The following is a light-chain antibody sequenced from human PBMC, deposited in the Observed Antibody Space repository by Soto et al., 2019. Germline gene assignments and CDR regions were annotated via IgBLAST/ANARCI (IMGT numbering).Light chain of an antibody. CDR2: DVT. V-gene: IGLV2-23*02. J-gene: IGLJ3*02. CDR3: CSYAGSTTLV. CDR1: SSDVGTYNL. Sequence: QSALTQPASVSGSPRQSITISCTGTSSDVGTYNLVSWYQQHPGKAPKLMIYDVTKRPSGVSNRFSGSKSGNTASLTISGLQAEDEANYYCCSYAGSTTLVFGGGTKLTVL.